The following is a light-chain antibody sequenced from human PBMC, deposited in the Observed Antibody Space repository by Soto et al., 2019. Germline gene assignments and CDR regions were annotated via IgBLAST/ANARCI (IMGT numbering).Light chain of an antibody. CDR2: EVS. Sequence: QSALTQPPSASGSPGQSVTISCTGTSSDIGGYNYVSWYQQHPGKAPKLIFYEVSKRPSGAPDLFSGSKSGNPASLTVSGLQAEDAAHYYCTSYAGSNNLVLAVGTQLTV. CDR3: TSYAGSNNLV. V-gene: IGLV2-8*01. CDR1: SSDIGGYNY. J-gene: IGLJ3*02.